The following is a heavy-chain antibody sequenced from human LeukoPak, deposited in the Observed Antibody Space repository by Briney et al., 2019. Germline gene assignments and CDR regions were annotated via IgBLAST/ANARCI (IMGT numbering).Heavy chain of an antibody. Sequence: PGGSLRLSCAASGFTFSNAWMSWVRQAPGKGLEWVGRIKSKTDGGTTDYAAPVKGRFTISRDDSKNTLYPQMNSLKTEDTAVYYCTTGLERRSWFDPWGQGTLVTVSS. CDR3: TTGLERRSWFDP. CDR1: GFTFSNAW. CDR2: IKSKTDGGTT. J-gene: IGHJ5*02. V-gene: IGHV3-15*01. D-gene: IGHD1-1*01.